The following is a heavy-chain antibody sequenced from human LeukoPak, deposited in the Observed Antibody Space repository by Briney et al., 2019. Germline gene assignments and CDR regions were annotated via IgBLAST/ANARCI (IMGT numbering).Heavy chain of an antibody. V-gene: IGHV1-69*04. J-gene: IGHJ4*02. CDR3: ARDYGTPWQHPFDY. Sequence: SVKVSCKASGGTFSSYAISWVRQAPGQGLEWMGRIIPILGIADYAQKFQGRVTITADESTSTAYMELSSLRSEDTAVYYCARDYGTPWQHPFDYWGQGTLVTVSS. CDR1: GGTFSSYA. CDR2: IIPILGIA. D-gene: IGHD6-13*01.